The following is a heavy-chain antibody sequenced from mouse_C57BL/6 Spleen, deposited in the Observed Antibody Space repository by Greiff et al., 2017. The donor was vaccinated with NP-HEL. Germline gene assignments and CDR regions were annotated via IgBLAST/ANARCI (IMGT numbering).Heavy chain of an antibody. Sequence: EVKVEESGGGLVKPGGSLKLSCAASGFTFSDYGMHWVRQAPEKGLEWVAYISSGSSTIYYADTVKGRFTISRDNAKNTLFLQMTSLRSEDTAMYYCARRYGSSFFDYWGQGTTLTVSS. CDR3: ARRYGSSFFDY. J-gene: IGHJ2*01. V-gene: IGHV5-17*01. CDR2: ISSGSSTI. CDR1: GFTFSDYG. D-gene: IGHD1-1*01.